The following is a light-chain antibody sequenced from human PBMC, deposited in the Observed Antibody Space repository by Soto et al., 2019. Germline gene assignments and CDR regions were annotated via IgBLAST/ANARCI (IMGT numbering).Light chain of an antibody. V-gene: IGLV2-8*01. Sequence: QSALTQPPSASGSPGQTVAISCTGTSSDVGTYNYVSWYQQHPGKAPKLMIYDVIQRPSGVPARFSGPKSGNTASLTVSGLQPEDEADYYCCSYTTSSTYVFGTGTKVTVL. CDR2: DVI. CDR1: SSDVGTYNY. J-gene: IGLJ1*01. CDR3: CSYTTSSTYV.